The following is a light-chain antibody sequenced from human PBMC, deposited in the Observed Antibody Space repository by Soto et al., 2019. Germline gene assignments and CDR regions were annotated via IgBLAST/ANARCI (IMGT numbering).Light chain of an antibody. CDR3: ATWDASLSGVL. Sequence: QSVLTQPPSASGTPGQRVTIYCSGGSSDIAILNANWYQQLPGAAPKLLIYRNDLRPSGVPDRFSGSKSGTSASLVISGLQSEDEADYYCATWDASLSGVLFGGGTQLTVL. J-gene: IGLJ2*01. V-gene: IGLV1-44*01. CDR2: RND. CDR1: SSDIAILN.